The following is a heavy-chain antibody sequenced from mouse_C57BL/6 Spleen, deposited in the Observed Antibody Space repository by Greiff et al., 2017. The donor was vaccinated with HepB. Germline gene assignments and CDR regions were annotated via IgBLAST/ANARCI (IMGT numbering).Heavy chain of an antibody. CDR1: GYTFPSYW. D-gene: IGHD1-1*01. Sequence: QVQLQQPGAELVRPGTSVKLSCKASGYTFPSYWMHWVKQRPGQGLEWIGVIDPSDSYTNYNQKFKGKATLTVDTSSSTAYMQLSSLTSEDSAVYYCARKTVVATDWYFDVWGTGTTVTVSS. CDR3: ARKTVVATDWYFDV. CDR2: IDPSDSYT. J-gene: IGHJ1*03. V-gene: IGHV1-59*01.